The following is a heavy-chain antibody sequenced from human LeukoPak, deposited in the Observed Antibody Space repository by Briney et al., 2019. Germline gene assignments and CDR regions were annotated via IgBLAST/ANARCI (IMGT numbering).Heavy chain of an antibody. CDR1: GFTFSSYA. V-gene: IGHV3-23*01. D-gene: IGHD6-19*01. Sequence: GGSLRLSCAASGFTFSSYAMSWVSQAPGKGLEWVSAISGSGGSTCYADSVKGRFTISRDNSKNTLYLQMNSLRAEDTAVYYCAKTEYSTGWYYFDYWGQGTLVTVSS. J-gene: IGHJ4*02. CDR3: AKTEYSTGWYYFDY. CDR2: ISGSGGST.